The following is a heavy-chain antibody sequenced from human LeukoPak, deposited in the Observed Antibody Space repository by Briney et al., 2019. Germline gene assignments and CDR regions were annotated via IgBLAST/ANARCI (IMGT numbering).Heavy chain of an antibody. Sequence: GRSLRLSCAASGFTFDDYAMHWVRHAPGKGLEWVSGISWNSGSIGYADSVKGRFTISRDNAKNSLYLQMNSLRAEDTALYYCAKDIQELLHAFDIWGQGTMVTVSS. CDR2: ISWNSGSI. V-gene: IGHV3-9*01. J-gene: IGHJ3*02. CDR3: AKDIQELLHAFDI. D-gene: IGHD1-26*01. CDR1: GFTFDDYA.